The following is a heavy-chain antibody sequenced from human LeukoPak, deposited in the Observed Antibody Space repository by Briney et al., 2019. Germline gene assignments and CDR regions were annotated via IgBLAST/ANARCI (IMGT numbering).Heavy chain of an antibody. CDR1: GYTFTSYY. D-gene: IGHD3-22*01. CDR3: ARDRRDVYDSSGYYYDY. J-gene: IGHJ4*02. CDR2: INPSGGST. Sequence: ASVKVSCKASGYTFTSYYMHWVRQAPGQGLEWMGIINPSGGSTSYAQKFQGRVTMTRDTSTSTVYMELSSLRSEDTAVYYCARDRRDVYDSSGYYYDYWGQGTLVTVPS. V-gene: IGHV1-46*01.